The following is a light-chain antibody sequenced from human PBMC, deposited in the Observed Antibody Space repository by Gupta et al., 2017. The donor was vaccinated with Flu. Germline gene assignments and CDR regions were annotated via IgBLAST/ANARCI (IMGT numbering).Light chain of an antibody. Sequence: GTLYLSPGERATRSCTARQSINSNYLAWSQQKPGHAPRLLIYGGSRRSTGLPDRFHGSGSGTDFTLTISRLEPEDFAVSYCQQYYGEPPTFGQGTKVEIQ. CDR1: QSINSNY. V-gene: IGKV3-20*01. CDR2: GGS. CDR3: QQYYGEPPT. J-gene: IGKJ1*01.